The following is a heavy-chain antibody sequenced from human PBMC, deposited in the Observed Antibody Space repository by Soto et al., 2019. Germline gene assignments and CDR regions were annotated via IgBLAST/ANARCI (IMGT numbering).Heavy chain of an antibody. Sequence: GESLKISCKGSGYSLTNISIHWVLEMPGKGLEWMGRFDPGVSVTTYNPSFQGHVTMSADKYINTAYLQWSSLKASDTAMYYCASGGDASGHHALDVWGLGTMVTVSS. J-gene: IGHJ3*01. CDR3: ASGGDASGHHALDV. V-gene: IGHV5-10-1*01. D-gene: IGHD6-19*01. CDR1: GYSLTNIS. CDR2: FDPGVSVT.